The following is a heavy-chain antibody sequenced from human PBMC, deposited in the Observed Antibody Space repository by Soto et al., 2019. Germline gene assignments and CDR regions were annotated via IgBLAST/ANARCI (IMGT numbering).Heavy chain of an antibody. J-gene: IGHJ4*02. CDR3: ATLVYGDRGGVDY. V-gene: IGHV1-46*03. D-gene: IGHD4-17*01. CDR1: GYTFTSYY. Sequence: QVQLVQSGAEVKKPGASVKVSCKASGYTFTSYYMHWVRQAPGQGLEWMGIINPSGGSTSYAQKCRGRVTMRRDTSTSTVYMELSSLRSEDTAVYYCATLVYGDRGGVDYWGQGPLVTVSS. CDR2: INPSGGST.